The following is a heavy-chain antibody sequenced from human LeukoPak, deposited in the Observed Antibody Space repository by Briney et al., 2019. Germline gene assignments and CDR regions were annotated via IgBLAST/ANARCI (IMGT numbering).Heavy chain of an antibody. CDR2: ISGVNAYT. CDR1: GYSFTMYG. V-gene: IGHV1-18*01. CDR3: ARDHWSHYYGSGGENYFDP. D-gene: IGHD3-10*01. Sequence: ASVKVSCKASGYSFTMYGISWVRQAPGQGLEWMGWISGVNAYTNYAQKLQGRVTMTTDTSTSTAYMEVRGLRSDDTAVYYCARDHWSHYYGSGGENYFDPWGQGTLVTVSS. J-gene: IGHJ5*02.